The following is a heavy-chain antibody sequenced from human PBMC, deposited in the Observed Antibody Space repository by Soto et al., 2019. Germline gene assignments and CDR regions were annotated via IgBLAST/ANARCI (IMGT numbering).Heavy chain of an antibody. CDR3: ARDGRITMIVVVKMDDAFDI. V-gene: IGHV1-18*04. Sequence: ASVKVSCKASGYTFTSYGISWVRQAPGQGLEWMGWISAYNGNTNYAQKLQGRVTMTTDTSTSTAYMELRSLRSDDTAVYYCARDGRITMIVVVKMDDAFDIWRQRTMVTVSS. CDR1: GYTFTSYG. CDR2: ISAYNGNT. D-gene: IGHD3-22*01. J-gene: IGHJ3*02.